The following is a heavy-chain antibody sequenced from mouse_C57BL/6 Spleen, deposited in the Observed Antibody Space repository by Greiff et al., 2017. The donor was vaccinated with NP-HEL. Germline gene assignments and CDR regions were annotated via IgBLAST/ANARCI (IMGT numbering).Heavy chain of an antibody. CDR3: ARGLEGFAY. J-gene: IGHJ3*01. D-gene: IGHD3-1*01. V-gene: IGHV1-4*01. CDR1: GYTFTSYT. Sequence: SGAELARPGASVKMSCKASGYTFTSYTMHWVKQRPGQGLEWIGYINPSSGYTKYNQKFKDKATLTADKSSSTAYMQLSSLTSEDSAVYYCARGLEGFAYWGQGTLVTVSA. CDR2: INPSSGYT.